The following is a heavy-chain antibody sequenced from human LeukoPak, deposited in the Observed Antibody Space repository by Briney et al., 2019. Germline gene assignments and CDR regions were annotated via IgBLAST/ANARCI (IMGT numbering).Heavy chain of an antibody. V-gene: IGHV3-30-3*01. D-gene: IGHD3-10*01. CDR2: TSSDLNVK. J-gene: IGHJ4*02. CDR3: AREGYYGSGSPPSLYFDY. CDR1: GFTFRNYV. Sequence: GGSLRLSCAASGFTFRNYVIHWVRQAPGKGLEWVAVTSSDLNVKLYADSVKGRFTISRDNSRSTLYLQMNSLRPEDTAIYYCAREGYYGSGSPPSLYFDYWGQGTLVTVSP.